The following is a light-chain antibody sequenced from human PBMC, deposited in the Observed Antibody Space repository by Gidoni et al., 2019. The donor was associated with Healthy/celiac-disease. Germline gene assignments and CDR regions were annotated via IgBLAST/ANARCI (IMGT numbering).Light chain of an antibody. CDR3: NSRDSSGNPHVV. J-gene: IGLJ2*01. CDR2: GKN. V-gene: IGLV3-19*01. Sequence: SSELTQDPAVSVALGQTVRITCQGDSLRSSYASWYQPKPGQAPVLVIYGKNNRPSGIPDRFSGSSSGNTASLTITGAQAEDEADYYCNSRDSSGNPHVVFGGGTKLTVL. CDR1: SLRSSY.